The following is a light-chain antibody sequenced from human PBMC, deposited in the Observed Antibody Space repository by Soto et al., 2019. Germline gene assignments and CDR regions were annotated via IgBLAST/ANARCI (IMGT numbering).Light chain of an antibody. V-gene: IGLV1-44*01. CDR3: AAWDDSLNGYV. J-gene: IGLJ1*01. CDR2: SNN. CDR1: NSNIGSNT. Sequence: QSVLTQPPSASGTPGQRVTISCSGSNSNIGSNTVNWYQQLTGTAPKLLIYSNNQRPSGVPDRFSGSRSGTSASLAISGLQSEDEADYYCAAWDDSLNGYVFGTGTQLTVL.